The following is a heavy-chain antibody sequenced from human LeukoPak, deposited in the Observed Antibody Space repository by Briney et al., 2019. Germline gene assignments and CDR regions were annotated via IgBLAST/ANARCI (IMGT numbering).Heavy chain of an antibody. CDR1: GGSVSSGSYY. V-gene: IGHV4-61*01. CDR2: IYYSGST. D-gene: IGHD3-10*01. CDR3: ARGVSWFGVFDY. Sequence: SETLSLTCTVSGGSVSSGSYYGCWIRQPPGKGLERIGYIYYSGSTNYNPSLKSRVTISVDTSKNQFSLKLSSVTAADTAVYYCARGVSWFGVFDYWGQGTLVTVSS. J-gene: IGHJ4*02.